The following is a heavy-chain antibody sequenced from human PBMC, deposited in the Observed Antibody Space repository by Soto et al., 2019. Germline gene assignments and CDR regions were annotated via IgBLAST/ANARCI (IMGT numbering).Heavy chain of an antibody. V-gene: IGHV4-59*01. CDR1: GASTSGNY. CDR3: TRAGSYSCSSGRIDY. J-gene: IGHJ4*02. Sequence: PSETLSLTCNVSGASTSGNYWSWIRQPPGNGLEWIGYISCSRATNCSPSRESRVTICVEIPKGDSSRTLTSVSPPDTAVYYFTRAGSYSCSSGRIDYWGEAILATV. CDR2: ISCSRAT. D-gene: IGHD1-26*01.